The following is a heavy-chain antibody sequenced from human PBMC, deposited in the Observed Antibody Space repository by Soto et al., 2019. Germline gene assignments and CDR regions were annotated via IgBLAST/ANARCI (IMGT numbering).Heavy chain of an antibody. V-gene: IGHV3-7*05. D-gene: IGHD6-19*01. CDR1: GFTFSSYW. CDR2: IKQDGSEK. CDR3: ARDSSAVAGRNQIKSYYYYYYGMDV. Sequence: GESLKISCAASGFTFSSYWMSWVRQAPGKGLEWVANIKQDGSEKYYVDSVKGRFTISRDNAKNSLYLQMNSLRAEDTAVYYCARDSSAVAGRNQIKSYYYYYYGMDVWGQGTTVTVSS. J-gene: IGHJ6*02.